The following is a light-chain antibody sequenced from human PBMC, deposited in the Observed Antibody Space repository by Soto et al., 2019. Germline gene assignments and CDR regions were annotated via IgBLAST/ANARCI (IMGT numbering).Light chain of an antibody. Sequence: EIVLTQSPGTLSLSPGERATLSCRASQSVSSSYLAWYQQKPGQAPRLLIYGASSRATGIPDRFSGSGSGTDFTFTISRLEPEDFAVYYCQQYGSSSLTFGGGTKVDI. V-gene: IGKV3-20*01. J-gene: IGKJ4*01. CDR2: GAS. CDR3: QQYGSSSLT. CDR1: QSVSSSY.